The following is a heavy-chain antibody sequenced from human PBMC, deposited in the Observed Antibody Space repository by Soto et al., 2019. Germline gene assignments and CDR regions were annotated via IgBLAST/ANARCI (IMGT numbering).Heavy chain of an antibody. V-gene: IGHV4-34*01. Sequence: SETLSLTCAVYGGSFSGYYWIWIRQPPGKGLEWIGEINHSGSTNYNPSLKSRVTISVDTSKNQFSLKLSSVTAADTAVYYCARGNKGGDRPGKWFEPWGQGTLVTVSS. D-gene: IGHD3-10*01. CDR3: ARGNKGGDRPGKWFEP. CDR1: GGSFSGYY. J-gene: IGHJ5*02. CDR2: INHSGST.